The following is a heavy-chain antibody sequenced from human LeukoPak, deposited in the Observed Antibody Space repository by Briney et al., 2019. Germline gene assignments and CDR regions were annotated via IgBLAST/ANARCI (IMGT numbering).Heavy chain of an antibody. Sequence: GGSLRLSCSASGFPFSSYALHWVRQAPGKGLECVSALSSDGVTTRYVDSVKGRFTISRDNSKNTLYLKMSSLRAEDTAVYYCVSQYGVDVWGQGTTVTVS. V-gene: IGHV3-64D*09. CDR1: GFPFSSYA. J-gene: IGHJ6*02. CDR2: LSSDGVTT. CDR3: VSQYGVDV.